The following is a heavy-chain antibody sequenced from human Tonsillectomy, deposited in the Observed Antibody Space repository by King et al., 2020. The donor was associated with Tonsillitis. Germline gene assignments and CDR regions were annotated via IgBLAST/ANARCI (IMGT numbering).Heavy chain of an antibody. V-gene: IGHV3-74*01. Sequence: VQLVESGGGLVQPGGSLRLSCAASGFTFSGYGMRWVRQAPGRGLVWVSRMNSDGRNIIYAASVKGRLTIARDNATNTLNLQMNSLRDEDTAVYYWAREVGNKMGRYFDYWGQGTLVTVSS. CDR3: AREVGNKMGRYFDY. CDR2: MNSDGRNI. CDR1: GFTFSGYG. D-gene: IGHD2/OR15-2a*01. J-gene: IGHJ4*02.